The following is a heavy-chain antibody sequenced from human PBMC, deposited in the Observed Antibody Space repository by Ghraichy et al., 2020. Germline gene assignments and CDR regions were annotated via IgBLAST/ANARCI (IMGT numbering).Heavy chain of an antibody. CDR1: GYTFTNYG. CDR3: AREGYCSGGSCYSGCIDY. Sequence: ASVKVSCKASGYTFTNYGISWVRQAPGQGLEWMGWVSPYSGDTNYAQKLQGRVTMTTDTSTSTAYMELRSLRSDDTAVYYCAREGYCSGGSCYSGCIDYWGQGTLVTVSS. D-gene: IGHD2-15*01. CDR2: VSPYSGDT. V-gene: IGHV1-18*01. J-gene: IGHJ4*02.